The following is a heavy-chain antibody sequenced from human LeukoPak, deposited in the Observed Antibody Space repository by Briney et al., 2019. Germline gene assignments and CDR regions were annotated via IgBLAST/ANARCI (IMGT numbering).Heavy chain of an antibody. D-gene: IGHD1-26*01. CDR2: IIPIFGTT. Sequence: SVKVSCKASGGTFSSYAISWVRQAPGQGLEWIGGIIPIFGTTNYAQKFQGRVTITADESASTAYMELSSLRSEDTAVYYCAREVGTPQAFDIWGQGTMVTVSS. J-gene: IGHJ3*02. V-gene: IGHV1-69*01. CDR3: AREVGTPQAFDI. CDR1: GGTFSSYA.